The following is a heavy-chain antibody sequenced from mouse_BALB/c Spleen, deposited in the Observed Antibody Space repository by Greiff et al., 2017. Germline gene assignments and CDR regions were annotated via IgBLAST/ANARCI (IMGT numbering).Heavy chain of an antibody. J-gene: IGHJ4*01. CDR3: ASKGRTMDY. CDR1: GYTFTSYW. CDR2: INPSTGYT. Sequence: QVQLKESGAELAKPGASVKMSCKASGYTFTSYWMHWVKQRPGQGLEWIGYINPSTGYTEYNQKFKDKATLTADKSSSTAYMQLSSLTSEDSAVYYCASKGRTMDYWGQGTSVTVSS. V-gene: IGHV1-7*01.